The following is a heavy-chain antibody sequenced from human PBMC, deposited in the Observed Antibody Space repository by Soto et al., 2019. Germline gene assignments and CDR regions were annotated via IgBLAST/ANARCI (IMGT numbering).Heavy chain of an antibody. J-gene: IGHJ4*02. CDR1: GYTFTSYD. CDR2: MNPNSGNT. CDR3: ARERGASSPFDY. D-gene: IGHD6-19*01. Sequence: QVQLVQSGAEVKKPGASVKVSCKASGYTFTSYDINWVRQATGQGLEWMGWMNPNSGNTGYAQKFQGRVTMTSNTPRSAAYVELSRLGSEDTAVYYCARERGASSPFDYWGQGTLVTVSS. V-gene: IGHV1-8*01.